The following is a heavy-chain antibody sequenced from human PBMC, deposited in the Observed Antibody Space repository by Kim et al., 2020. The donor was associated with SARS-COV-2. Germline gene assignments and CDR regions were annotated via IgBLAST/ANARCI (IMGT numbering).Heavy chain of an antibody. Sequence: SETLSLTCAVYGGSFSGYYWSWIRQPPGKGLEWIGEINHSGSTNYNPSLKSRVTISVDTSKNQFSLKLSSVTAADTAVYYCARGFTYPPYGSGSYYTGLIFDPWGQGTLVTVSS. J-gene: IGHJ5*02. V-gene: IGHV4-34*01. CDR1: GGSFSGYY. CDR2: INHSGST. CDR3: ARGFTYPPYGSGSYYTGLIFDP. D-gene: IGHD3-10*01.